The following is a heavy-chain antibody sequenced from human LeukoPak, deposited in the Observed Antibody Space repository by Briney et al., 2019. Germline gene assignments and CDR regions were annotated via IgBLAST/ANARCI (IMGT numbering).Heavy chain of an antibody. CDR3: AKGDGNFDY. CDR2: ISGSGGST. CDR1: GFTFSSYA. V-gene: IGHV3-23*01. Sequence: GGSLRLSCAASGFTFSSYAMSCVREAPGKGLEWVSAISGSGGSTYYADSAKGRFTISRDNSKNTLYLQMNSLRAEDTAVYYCAKGDGNFDYWGQGTLVTVSS. J-gene: IGHJ4*02.